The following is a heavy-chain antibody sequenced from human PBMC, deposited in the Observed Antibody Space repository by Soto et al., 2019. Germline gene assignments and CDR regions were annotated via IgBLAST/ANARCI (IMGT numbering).Heavy chain of an antibody. Sequence: QLVEAGGGLVQPGGSLKLSCSASGFRFSDSAIHWVRQASGKGLEWVARIRGKVNNYATTYAVSVRGRFTISRDDSKNTSYLQMERLKTEDTAVYYCTRHPPSYYDSNGYFDYWGQGTVVTVSS. CDR2: IRGKVNNYAT. CDR3: TRHPPSYYDSNGYFDY. D-gene: IGHD3-22*01. CDR1: GFRFSDSA. V-gene: IGHV3-73*02. J-gene: IGHJ4*02.